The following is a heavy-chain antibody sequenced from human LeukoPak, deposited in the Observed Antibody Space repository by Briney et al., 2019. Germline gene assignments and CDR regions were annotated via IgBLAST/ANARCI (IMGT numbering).Heavy chain of an antibody. V-gene: IGHV1-2*02. Sequence: ASVKVSCKASGYTFTGYCMHWVRQAPGQGLEWMGWINPNSGGTNYAQKFQGRVTMTRDTSISTAYMELSRLRSDDTAVYYCARVSGSSGPTDYYYYYYYMDVWGKGTTVTVSS. D-gene: IGHD3-10*01. CDR3: ARVSGSSGPTDYYYYYYYMDV. CDR1: GYTFTGYC. J-gene: IGHJ6*03. CDR2: INPNSGGT.